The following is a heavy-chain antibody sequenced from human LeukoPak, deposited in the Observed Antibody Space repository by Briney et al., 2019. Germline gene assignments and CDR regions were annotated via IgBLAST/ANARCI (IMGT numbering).Heavy chain of an antibody. CDR2: IYYSGST. J-gene: IGHJ4*02. V-gene: IGHV4-30-4*08. CDR3: ARDLLYSSPGFDY. Sequence: PSETLSLTCTVSGGSISSGDFCWSWIRQPPGKGLKWIGYIYYSGSTYYDPSLKSRVTISVDTSKNQFSLKLSSVTAADTAVYYCARDLLYSSPGFDYWGQGTLVTVSS. D-gene: IGHD6-13*01. CDR1: GGSISSGDFC.